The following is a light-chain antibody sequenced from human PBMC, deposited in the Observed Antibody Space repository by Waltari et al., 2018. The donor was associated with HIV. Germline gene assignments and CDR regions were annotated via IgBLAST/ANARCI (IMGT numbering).Light chain of an antibody. CDR2: AAS. V-gene: IGKV1-39*01. CDR1: QSISSY. CDR3: QQSYSTPLT. J-gene: IGKJ4*01. Sequence: DIQMTQSPSSLSASVGDRVTITCRPSQSISSYLNWYQQKPGKAPKVLIYAASSLQSGVPSRFSGSESGTDFTLTISSLQPEDFATYYCQQSYSTPLTFGGGTKVEIK.